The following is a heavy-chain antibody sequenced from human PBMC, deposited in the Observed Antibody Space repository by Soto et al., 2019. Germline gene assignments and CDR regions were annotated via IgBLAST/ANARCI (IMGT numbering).Heavy chain of an antibody. D-gene: IGHD3-3*01. V-gene: IGHV3-48*03. CDR3: ASQILYDFWSGYHYYGMDV. J-gene: IGHJ6*02. CDR2: ISSSGSTI. Sequence: GVLRLSCAASGFTFSSYEMNWVRQAPGKGLEWVSYISSSGSTIYYADSVKGRFTISRDNAKNSLYLQMNSLRAEDTAVYYCASQILYDFWSGYHYYGMDVWGQGTTVTVSS. CDR1: GFTFSSYE.